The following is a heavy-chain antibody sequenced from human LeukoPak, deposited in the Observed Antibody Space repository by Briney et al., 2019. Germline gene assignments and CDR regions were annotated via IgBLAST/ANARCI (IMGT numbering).Heavy chain of an antibody. CDR1: GGSISSGDYY. V-gene: IGHV4-30-4*01. J-gene: IGHJ4*02. CDR3: ARGARGYYYDSSGYYDY. CDR2: IYYNGST. Sequence: PSETLSLTCTVSGGSISSGDYYWSWIRQPPGKGLEWIGYIYYNGSTYYNPSLKSRVTISVDTSKNQFSLKLSSVTAADTAVYYCARGARGYYYDSSGYYDYWGQGTLVTVSS. D-gene: IGHD3-22*01.